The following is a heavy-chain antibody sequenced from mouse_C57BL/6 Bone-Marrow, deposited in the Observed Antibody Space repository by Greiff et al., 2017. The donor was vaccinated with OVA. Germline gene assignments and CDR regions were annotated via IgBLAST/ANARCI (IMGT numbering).Heavy chain of an antibody. D-gene: IGHD2-5*01. CDR3: AREGYSNYPYWYFDV. CDR1: GYTFTSYW. J-gene: IGHJ1*03. Sequence: QVQLQHPGAELVKPGASVKLSCKASGYTFTSYWMHWVKQRPGQGLEWIGMIHPNSGSTNYNEKFKSKATLTVDKSSSTAYMQLSSLTSEDSAVYYCAREGYSNYPYWYFDVWGTGTTVTVSS. V-gene: IGHV1-64*01. CDR2: IHPNSGST.